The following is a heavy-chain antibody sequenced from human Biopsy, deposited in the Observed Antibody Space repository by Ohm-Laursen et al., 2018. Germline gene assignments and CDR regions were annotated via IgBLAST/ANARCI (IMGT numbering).Heavy chain of an antibody. D-gene: IGHD3-22*01. CDR3: ARDLPYYENSGYWAFDM. J-gene: IGHJ3*02. CDR2: IYNTGST. Sequence: SQTLSLTCTVSGGFISTYYWNWIRQPAGKALEWIGRIYNTGSTNYNPSLQSRVTMSVDTSKNQFSLKMSSVTAADTAVYYCARDLPYYENSGYWAFDMWGQGTMVTVSS. CDR1: GGFISTYY. V-gene: IGHV4-4*07.